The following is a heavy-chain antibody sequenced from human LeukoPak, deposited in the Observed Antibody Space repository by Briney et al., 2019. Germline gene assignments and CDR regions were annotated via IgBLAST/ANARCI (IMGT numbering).Heavy chain of an antibody. J-gene: IGHJ3*01. CDR2: MYYSGST. D-gene: IGHD2-2*01. Sequence: PSETLSLTCTVSGGSISNYYWSWIRQPPGKGLEWIGYMYYSGSTNYNPSLESRVTIPGDTSKNQFSLKLSSVTAADTAVYYCARSPCTSASCPRRNVFDVWGQGTMVTVSS. V-gene: IGHV4-59*08. CDR3: ARSPCTSASCPRRNVFDV. CDR1: GGSISNYY.